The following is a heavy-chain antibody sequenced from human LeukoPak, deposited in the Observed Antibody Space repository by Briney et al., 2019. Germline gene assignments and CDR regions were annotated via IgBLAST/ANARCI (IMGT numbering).Heavy chain of an antibody. D-gene: IGHD4-17*01. Sequence: GGSLRLSCAASGFTFSSYWMSWVRQAPGKGLEWVANIKQDGSEKYYVDSVKGRFTISRDDSKISLYLQMNSLKTEDTAVYYCAREYGDYDWFDPWGQGTLVTVSS. CDR1: GFTFSSYW. CDR3: AREYGDYDWFDP. CDR2: IKQDGSEK. V-gene: IGHV3-7*03. J-gene: IGHJ5*02.